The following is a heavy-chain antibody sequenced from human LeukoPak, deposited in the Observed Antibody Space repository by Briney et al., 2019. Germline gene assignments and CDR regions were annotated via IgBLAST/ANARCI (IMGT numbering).Heavy chain of an antibody. CDR2: IIPIFGTA. D-gene: IGHD3-3*01. V-gene: IGHV1-69*05. CDR3: AIYDFWSGLPDY. J-gene: IGHJ4*02. CDR1: GGTFSSYA. Sequence: SVKVSCKASGGTFSSYAISWVRQAPGQGLEWMGGIIPIFGTANYAQKFQGRVTITTDESTSTAYMELSSLRSEDTAVYYCAIYDFWSGLPDYWGQGTLVTVSS.